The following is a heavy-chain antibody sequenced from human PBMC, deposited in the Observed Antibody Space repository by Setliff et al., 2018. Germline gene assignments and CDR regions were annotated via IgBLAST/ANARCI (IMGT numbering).Heavy chain of an antibody. D-gene: IGHD2-8*01. CDR3: ARDGVMYGMDV. Sequence: SCTASGLSYSRYWMKWVRQAPGKGLEWVADIRQDGNEIYYVDSVRGRFTISRDTAKNSVYLQMNSLRAEDTGVYYCARDGVMYGMDVWGQGTAVTVSS. J-gene: IGHJ6*02. V-gene: IGHV3-7*01. CDR2: IRQDGNEI. CDR1: GLSYSRYW.